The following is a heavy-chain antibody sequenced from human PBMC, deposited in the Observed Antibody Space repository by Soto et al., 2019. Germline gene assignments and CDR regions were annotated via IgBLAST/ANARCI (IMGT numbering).Heavy chain of an antibody. V-gene: IGHV3-23*01. CDR1: GFPFNTYA. D-gene: IGHD1-26*01. CDR3: AKDLRPGLVVPTKSGSHP. Sequence: GGSLRLSCEASGFPFNTYAMTWFRQLPGMGLEWVSTTSIGGNTDFAESVRGRFSVSRDNSKNTLYLQMTNLRAEDAAIYFCAKDLRPGLVVPTKSGSHPWGQGTRVTVSS. CDR2: TSIGGNT. J-gene: IGHJ5*02.